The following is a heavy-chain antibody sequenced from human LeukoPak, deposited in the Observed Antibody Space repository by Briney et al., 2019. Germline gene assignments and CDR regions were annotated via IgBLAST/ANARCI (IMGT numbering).Heavy chain of an antibody. V-gene: IGHV4-34*01. CDR3: ARGAYYYDSSGHFMDV. Sequence: PSETLSLTCAVYGGSFSGYYWSWIRQPPGKGLEWIGEINHSGSTNYNPSLKSRVTTSVDTSKNQFSLKLSSVTAADTAVYYCARGAYYYDSSGHFMDVWGQGTTVTVSS. J-gene: IGHJ6*02. CDR1: GGSFSGYY. CDR2: INHSGST. D-gene: IGHD3-22*01.